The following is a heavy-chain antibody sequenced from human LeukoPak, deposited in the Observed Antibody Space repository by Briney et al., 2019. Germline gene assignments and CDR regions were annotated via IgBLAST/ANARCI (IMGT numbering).Heavy chain of an antibody. CDR1: GFTFSSCA. V-gene: IGHV3-23*01. D-gene: IGHD1-14*01. CDR2: ISASGGST. CDR3: ARENHGSFDY. Sequence: GGSLRLSCTASGFTFSSCAMSWVRQAPGKGLEWVSTISASGGSTYYADSVKGRFTISRDNSKNTLHLQMNSLRAEDTAVYYCARENHGSFDYWGQGSLVTVSS. J-gene: IGHJ4*02.